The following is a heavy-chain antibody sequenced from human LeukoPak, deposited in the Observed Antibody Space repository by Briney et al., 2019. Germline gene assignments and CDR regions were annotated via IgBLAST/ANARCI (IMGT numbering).Heavy chain of an antibody. CDR1: GGSISSYY. Sequence: SETLSLTXTVSGGSISSYYWSWIRQPAGKGLEWIGRIYTTGSTNYNPSLKSRVTMSVDTSKNQFPLKLNSVTAADTAVYYCARGRDGYLFDSWGQGTLVTVSS. V-gene: IGHV4-4*07. CDR3: ARGRDGYLFDS. D-gene: IGHD5-24*01. J-gene: IGHJ5*01. CDR2: IYTTGST.